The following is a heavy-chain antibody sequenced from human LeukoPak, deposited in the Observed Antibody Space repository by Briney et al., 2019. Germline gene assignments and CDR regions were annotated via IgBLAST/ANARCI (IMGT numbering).Heavy chain of an antibody. CDR3: AKERGPGPDFDY. V-gene: IGHV3-30*18. CDR1: GFTFSSYG. CDR2: ISYDGSNK. J-gene: IGHJ4*02. Sequence: PGGSLRLSCAASGFTFSSYGMHWVRQAPGKGLEWVAVISYDGSNKYYADSVKGRFTISRDNSKNTLYLQMNSLGAEDTAVYYCAKERGPGPDFDYWGQGTLVTVSS. D-gene: IGHD3-10*01.